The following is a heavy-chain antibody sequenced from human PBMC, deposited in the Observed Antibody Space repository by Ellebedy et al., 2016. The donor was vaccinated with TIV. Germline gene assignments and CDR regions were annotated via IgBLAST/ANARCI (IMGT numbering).Heavy chain of an antibody. D-gene: IGHD3-3*01. Sequence: GESLKISXAVPGFIFSDHYMTWIRQAPGKGLEWVSYISGRSDTISYADSVKGRFTTSRDYTKNSVHLQMSSLRAEDTAVYYCARSSGYNTFDFWGQGAMVTVSS. CDR2: ISGRSDTI. V-gene: IGHV3-11*01. CDR1: GFIFSDHY. J-gene: IGHJ3*01. CDR3: ARSSGYNTFDF.